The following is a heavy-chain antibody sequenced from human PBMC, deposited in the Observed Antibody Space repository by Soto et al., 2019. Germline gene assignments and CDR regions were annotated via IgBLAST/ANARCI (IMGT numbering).Heavy chain of an antibody. D-gene: IGHD3-3*01. J-gene: IGHJ4*02. V-gene: IGHV3-21*01. CDR1: GFTFISYS. CDR2: ISSSSSYI. CDR3: ARDNVCSGDYSAQLDY. Sequence: GGSLRLSCAASGFTFISYSMNWVRQAPWKGLEWVSSISSSSSYIYYADSVKGRFTISRDNAKNSLYLQMNSLRAEDTAVYYCARDNVCSGDYSAQLDYWGQRTAVPVSS.